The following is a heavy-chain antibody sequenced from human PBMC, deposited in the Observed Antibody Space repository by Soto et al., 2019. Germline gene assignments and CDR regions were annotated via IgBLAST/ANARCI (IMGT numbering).Heavy chain of an antibody. CDR2: INHSGST. V-gene: IGHV4-34*01. Sequence: SETLSLTCAVYGGSFSGYYWSWIRQPPGKGLEWIGEINHSGSTNYNPSLKSRVTISVDTSKNQFSLKLSSVTAADTAVYYCARWYIVVVPAAMPGDAFDIWGQGTMVTVSS. J-gene: IGHJ3*02. CDR1: GGSFSGYY. CDR3: ARWYIVVVPAAMPGDAFDI. D-gene: IGHD2-2*01.